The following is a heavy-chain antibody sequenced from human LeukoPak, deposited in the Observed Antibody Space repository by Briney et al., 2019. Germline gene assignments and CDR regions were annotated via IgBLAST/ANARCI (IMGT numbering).Heavy chain of an antibody. CDR3: ATDDGTAMGNHFDY. D-gene: IGHD5-18*01. V-gene: IGHV1-24*01. Sequence: GASVKVSCKVSGYTLTELSMHWVRQAPGKGLGWMGGFDPEDGETIYAQKFQGRVTMTEDTSTDTAYMELSSLRSEDTAVYYCATDDGTAMGNHFDYWGQGTLVTVSS. J-gene: IGHJ4*02. CDR2: FDPEDGET. CDR1: GYTLTELS.